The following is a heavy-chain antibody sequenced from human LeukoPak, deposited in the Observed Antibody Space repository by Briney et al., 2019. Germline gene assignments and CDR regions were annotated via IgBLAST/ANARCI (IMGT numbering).Heavy chain of an antibody. CDR2: IYTSGST. Sequence: SQTLSLTCTVSVGSLSSGSYYWSWLRQPAGKGLEWIGRIYTSGSTNYNPSLQSRVTISVDTSKNQFSLKLSSVTAADTAVYYCAGITIFGVVIIWGQGTLVTVSS. CDR3: AGITIFGVVII. D-gene: IGHD3-3*01. J-gene: IGHJ4*02. CDR1: VGSLSSGSYY. V-gene: IGHV4-61*02.